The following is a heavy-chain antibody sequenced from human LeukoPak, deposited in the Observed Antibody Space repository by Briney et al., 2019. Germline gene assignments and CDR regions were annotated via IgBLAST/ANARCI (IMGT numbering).Heavy chain of an antibody. D-gene: IGHD2-2*01. V-gene: IGHV3-30*18. Sequence: PGGSLRLSCAASGFTFSSYGMRWVRQAPGKGLEWVAVISYDGSNKYYADSVKGRFTISRDNSKNTLYLQMSSLRAEDTAVYYCAKDRAGVVVPAAWDLDYWGQGALVTVSS. CDR1: GFTFSSYG. CDR2: ISYDGSNK. J-gene: IGHJ4*02. CDR3: AKDRAGVVVPAAWDLDY.